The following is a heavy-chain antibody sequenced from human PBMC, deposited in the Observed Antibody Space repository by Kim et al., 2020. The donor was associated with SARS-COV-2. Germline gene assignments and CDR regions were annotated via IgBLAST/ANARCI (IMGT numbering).Heavy chain of an antibody. CDR3: ARGDVVVPAAPFDY. CDR2: ISSSSSYI. D-gene: IGHD2-2*01. CDR1: GFTFSSYS. J-gene: IGHJ4*02. Sequence: GGSLRLSCAASGFTFSSYSMNWVRQAPGKGLEWVSSISSSSSYIYYADSVKGRFTISRDNAKNSLYLQMNSLRAEDTAVYYCARGDVVVPAAPFDYWGQGTLVTVSS. V-gene: IGHV3-21*01.